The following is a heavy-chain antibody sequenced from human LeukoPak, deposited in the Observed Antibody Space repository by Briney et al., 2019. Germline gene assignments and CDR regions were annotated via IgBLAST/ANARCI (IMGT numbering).Heavy chain of an antibody. CDR1: GFTFSTYV. Sequence: GGSLRLSCSDSGFTFSTYVMHWVRQAPGKGLEYVSAISSNGDNTYYADSVKGRFTISRDNSKNTLYLQMSSLRADDTAVYYCVRGTGYWGQGTLVTVSS. V-gene: IGHV3-64D*06. CDR2: ISSNGDNT. CDR3: VRGTGY. J-gene: IGHJ4*02.